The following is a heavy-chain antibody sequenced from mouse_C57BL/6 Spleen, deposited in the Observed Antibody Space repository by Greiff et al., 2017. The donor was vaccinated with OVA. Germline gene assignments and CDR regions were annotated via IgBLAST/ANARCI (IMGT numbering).Heavy chain of an antibody. CDR1: GYAFSSYW. CDR2: IYPGDGDT. Sequence: VQLQQSGAELVKPGASVKISCKASGYAFSSYWMNWVKQRPGKGLEWIGQIYPGDGDTNYNGKVKGKATLTADKSSSPAYMQLSSLSSEDSAVYFCARNGATGDYFDYWGQGTTLTVSS. J-gene: IGHJ2*01. V-gene: IGHV1-80*01. CDR3: ARNGATGDYFDY. D-gene: IGHD3-1*01.